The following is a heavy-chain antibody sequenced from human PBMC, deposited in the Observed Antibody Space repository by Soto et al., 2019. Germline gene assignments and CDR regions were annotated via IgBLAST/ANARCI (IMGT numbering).Heavy chain of an antibody. CDR1: GYTFTSYY. CDR2: INPSAGST. V-gene: IGHV1-46*01. D-gene: IGHD2-2*02. Sequence: ASVKVSCKASGYTFTSYYMHWVRQAPGQGLEWMGIINPSAGSTSYAQKFQGRVTMTRNTSTSTVYMELSSLRSEDTAVYYCAGVYCSSTSCYSGYFDYWGQGTLVTVSS. CDR3: AGVYCSSTSCYSGYFDY. J-gene: IGHJ4*02.